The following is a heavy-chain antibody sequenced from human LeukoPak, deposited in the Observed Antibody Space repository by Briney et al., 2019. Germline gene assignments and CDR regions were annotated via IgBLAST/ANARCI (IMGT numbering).Heavy chain of an antibody. CDR3: ARVYEWELPDAFDI. J-gene: IGHJ3*02. D-gene: IGHD1-26*01. CDR2: ISSRSSYI. CDR1: GFTFSSYS. Sequence: PGGSLRLSCAASGFTFSSYSMNWVRQAPGKGLDWVSSISSRSSYIYYADSVKSRFTITRDNAKNSLYLQMNSLRAEDTAVYYCARVYEWELPDAFDIWGQGTMVTVSS. V-gene: IGHV3-21*01.